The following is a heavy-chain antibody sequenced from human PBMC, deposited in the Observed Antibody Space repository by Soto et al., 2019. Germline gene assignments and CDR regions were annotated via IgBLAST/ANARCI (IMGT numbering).Heavy chain of an antibody. V-gene: IGHV3-74*01. CDR1: GFIFNTYG. D-gene: IGHD3-16*01. J-gene: IGHJ4*02. Sequence: EVQLVESGGGLVQPGGSLRLSCAASGFIFNTYGMHWVRQAPGKGLVWVSRIQSDGSRTTYADSVKGRFTISRDNAKNILFLQMSTLRAEDTAVYFCARGGVKGSFPRWGQGALVTVSS. CDR2: IQSDGSRT. CDR3: ARGGVKGSFPR.